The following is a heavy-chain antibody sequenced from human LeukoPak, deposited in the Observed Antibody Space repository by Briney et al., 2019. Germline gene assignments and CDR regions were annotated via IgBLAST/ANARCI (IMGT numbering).Heavy chain of an antibody. CDR1: GYTFNSYG. D-gene: IGHD2-2*01. Sequence: ASVKVSCKASGYTFNSYGLTWVRQAPGQGLEWMGWIRAYKINTNYAQKFQGRVTMTTDTSTSTAYMELRSLRSDDTAVYYCARAWDCSSTSCYVYFDYWGQGTLVTVSS. J-gene: IGHJ4*02. CDR2: IRAYKINT. V-gene: IGHV1-18*01. CDR3: ARAWDCSSTSCYVYFDY.